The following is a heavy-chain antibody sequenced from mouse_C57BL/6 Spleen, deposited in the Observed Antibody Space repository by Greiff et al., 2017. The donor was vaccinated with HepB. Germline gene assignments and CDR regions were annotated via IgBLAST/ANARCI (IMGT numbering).Heavy chain of an antibody. D-gene: IGHD4-1*01. Sequence: QVQLKESGPELVKPGASVKISCKASGYSFTSYYIHWVKQRPGQGLEWIGWIYPGSGNTKYNEKFKGKATLTADTSSSTAYMQLSSLTSEDSAVYYCARPNWDEGDYWGQGTTLTVSS. J-gene: IGHJ2*01. V-gene: IGHV1-66*01. CDR1: GYSFTSYY. CDR2: IYPGSGNT. CDR3: ARPNWDEGDY.